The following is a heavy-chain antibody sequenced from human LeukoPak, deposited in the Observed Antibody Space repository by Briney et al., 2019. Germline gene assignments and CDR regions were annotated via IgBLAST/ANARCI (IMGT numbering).Heavy chain of an antibody. CDR3: ARYSDGGSSDYFDY. CDR1: GYSFTTYG. V-gene: IGHV1-69*04. J-gene: IGHJ4*02. CDR2: IIPILGIA. D-gene: IGHD4-23*01. Sequence: SVKVSCKASGYSFTTYGISWVRQAPGQGLEWMGRIIPILGIANYAQKFQGRVTITADKSTSTAYMELSSLRSEDTAVYYCARYSDGGSSDYFDYWGQGTLVTVSS.